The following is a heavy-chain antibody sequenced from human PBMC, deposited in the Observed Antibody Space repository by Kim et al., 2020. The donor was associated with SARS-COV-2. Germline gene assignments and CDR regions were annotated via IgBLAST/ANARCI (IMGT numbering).Heavy chain of an antibody. Sequence: ADPVKGRFTIARDKSKNTMYLQMNSLRAEDTAVYYCAKGDFSDSLTGNDYWGQGTLVTVSS. V-gene: IGHV3-23*01. CDR3: AKGDFSDSLTGNDY. J-gene: IGHJ4*02. D-gene: IGHD3-9*01.